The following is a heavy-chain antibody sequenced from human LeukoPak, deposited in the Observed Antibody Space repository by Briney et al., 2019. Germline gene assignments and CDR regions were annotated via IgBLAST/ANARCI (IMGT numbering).Heavy chain of an antibody. Sequence: GGSLRLSCAVSGFTFSSYAMSWVRQAPGKGLEWVSAISGSGGSTYYADSVKGRFTISRDNSKNTLYLQMNSLRAEDTAVNYCAKAEGSSSWHPEYFQHWGQGTLVTVSS. CDR3: AKAEGSSSWHPEYFQH. CDR2: ISGSGGST. V-gene: IGHV3-23*01. CDR1: GFTFSSYA. J-gene: IGHJ1*01. D-gene: IGHD6-13*01.